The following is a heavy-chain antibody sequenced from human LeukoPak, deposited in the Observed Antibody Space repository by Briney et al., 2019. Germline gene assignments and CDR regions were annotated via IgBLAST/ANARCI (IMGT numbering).Heavy chain of an antibody. V-gene: IGHV4-61*02. J-gene: IGHJ3*02. CDR1: GDSVNTYYYF. CDR2: IYSSGTI. Sequence: SQTLSLTCSVSGDSVNTYYYFWIWNRHPAGKELVWIVRIYSSGTIHYNPSLNSRVTMSLDTSMNPFSLKLYSATAADTAVYYCAAYREPYDHLSHGLNIWGQGTMVTVSS. CDR3: AAYREPYDHLSHGLNI. D-gene: IGHD5-12*01.